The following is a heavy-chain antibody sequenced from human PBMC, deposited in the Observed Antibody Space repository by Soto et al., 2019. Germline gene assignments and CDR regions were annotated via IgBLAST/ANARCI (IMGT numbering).Heavy chain of an antibody. CDR3: ARYIYGYVDY. J-gene: IGHJ4*02. CDR1: GFTFSDYY. Sequence: LRLSCAASGFTFSDYYMSWIRQAPGKGLEWVSYISSTISYTHYADSVKGRFTISRDNAKNSLYLQMNSLRAEDTAVYYCARYIYGYVDYWGQGTLVTVSS. CDR2: ISSTISYT. V-gene: IGHV3-11*06. D-gene: IGHD5-18*01.